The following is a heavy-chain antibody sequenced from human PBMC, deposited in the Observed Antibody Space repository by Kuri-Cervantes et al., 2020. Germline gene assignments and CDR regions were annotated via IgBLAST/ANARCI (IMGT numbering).Heavy chain of an antibody. Sequence: ASVKVSCKASGGTFSSYAISWVRQAPGQGLEWMGWISAYKGNTNYAQKLQGRVTMTTDTSTSTAYMELRSLRSDDTAVYYCARARRYSGYDYGRRAEYFQHWGQGTLVTVSS. CDR3: ARARRYSGYDYGRRAEYFQH. D-gene: IGHD5-12*01. CDR2: ISAYKGNT. V-gene: IGHV1-18*01. J-gene: IGHJ1*01. CDR1: GGTFSSYA.